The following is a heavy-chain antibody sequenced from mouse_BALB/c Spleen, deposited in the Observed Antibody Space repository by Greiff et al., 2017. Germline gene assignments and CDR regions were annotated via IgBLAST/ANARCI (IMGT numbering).Heavy chain of an antibody. J-gene: IGHJ2*01. CDR3: ARGFDDGNPLDY. D-gene: IGHD2-1*01. Sequence: EVQLVESGGGLVKPGGSLKLSCAASGFTFSSYAMSWVRQTPEKRLEWVASISSGGSTYYPDSVKGRFTISGNNARNILYLQMSSLRSEETAMYYCARGFDDGNPLDYWGQGTTLTVSA. CDR1: GFTFSSYA. V-gene: IGHV5-6-5*01. CDR2: ISSGGST.